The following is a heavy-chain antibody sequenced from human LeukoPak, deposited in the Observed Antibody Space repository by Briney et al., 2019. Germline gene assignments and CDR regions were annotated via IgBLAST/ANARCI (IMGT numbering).Heavy chain of an antibody. CDR3: ARERGIAALNYFDY. J-gene: IGHJ4*02. Sequence: NPSEALSLTCAVYGGSFSGYYWSWIRQPPGKGLEWIGEINHSGSTNYNPSLKSRVTISVDTSKNQFSLKLSSVTAADTAVYYCARERGIAALNYFDYWGQGTLVTVSS. V-gene: IGHV4-34*01. CDR1: GGSFSGYY. D-gene: IGHD6-6*01. CDR2: INHSGST.